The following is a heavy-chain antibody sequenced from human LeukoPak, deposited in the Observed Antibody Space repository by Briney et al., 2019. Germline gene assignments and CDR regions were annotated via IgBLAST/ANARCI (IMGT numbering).Heavy chain of an antibody. D-gene: IGHD4-11*01. J-gene: IGHJ5*02. CDR3: ARDRFTGWFDP. V-gene: IGHV1-3*01. CDR2: INAGNGNT. Sequence: ASVKVSCKASGYTFTSYAMHWVRQAPGQRLEWMGWINAGNGNTKYLQKFQGRVTITRDTSASTAYMELSSLRSEDTAVYYCARDRFTGWFDPWGQGTLVTVSS. CDR1: GYTFTSYA.